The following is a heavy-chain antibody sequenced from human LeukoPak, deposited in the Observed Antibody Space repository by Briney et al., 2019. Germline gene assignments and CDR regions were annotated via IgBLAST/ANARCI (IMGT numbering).Heavy chain of an antibody. CDR1: GFTFSSYS. CDR3: ARSRGDPEFDY. Sequence: GGSLRLSCAASGFTFSSYSMNWVRQAPGKGLEWVSSISSSSSYIYYADSVKGRFTISRDNAKNSLYPQMNSLRAEDTAVYYCARSRGDPEFDYWGQGTLVTVSS. D-gene: IGHD2-21*02. CDR2: ISSSSSYI. V-gene: IGHV3-21*01. J-gene: IGHJ4*02.